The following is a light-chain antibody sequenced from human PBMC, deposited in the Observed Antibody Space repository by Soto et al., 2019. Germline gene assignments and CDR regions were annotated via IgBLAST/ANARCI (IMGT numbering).Light chain of an antibody. CDR1: SSDIGFYNY. CDR2: EVA. CDR3: SSYAGSHVV. Sequence: QSALTQPASVSGSPGQSITISCTGTSSDIGFYNYVSWYQQHPGNAPRLIIFEVAKRPSGVSSRFSGSKSGNTASLTISGLQAEDEADYHCSSYAGSHVVFGGGTKVTVL. V-gene: IGLV2-14*01. J-gene: IGLJ2*01.